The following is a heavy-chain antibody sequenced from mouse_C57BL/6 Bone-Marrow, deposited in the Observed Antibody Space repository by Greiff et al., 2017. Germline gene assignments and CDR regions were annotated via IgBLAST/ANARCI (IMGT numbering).Heavy chain of an antibody. CDR1: GYTFTSYD. CDR2: IYPRDGST. D-gene: IGHD2-3*01. Sequence: VQLKESGPELVKPGASVKLSCKASGYTFTSYDINGVKPRPGPGLEWIGWIYPRDGSTKYNEKFKGKATLTVDTSSSTAYMELHSLTPEDAAVYFCAKGLLLFDYWGQGTTLTVSS. V-gene: IGHV1-85*01. J-gene: IGHJ2*01. CDR3: AKGLLLFDY.